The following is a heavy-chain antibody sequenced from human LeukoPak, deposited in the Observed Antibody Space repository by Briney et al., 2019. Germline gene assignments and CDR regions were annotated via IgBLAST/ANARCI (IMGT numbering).Heavy chain of an antibody. J-gene: IGHJ4*02. V-gene: IGHV3-21*01. D-gene: IGHD3-10*01. CDR3: APDHGSGSYPFDY. CDR2: ISSGSSYI. Sequence: GGSLRLSCAASGFTFSSYSMNWVRQAPGKGLEWVSSISSGSSYIYYADSVKGRFTISRDNAKNSLYLQMNSLRAEDTAVYYCAPDHGSGSYPFDYWGQGTLVTVSS. CDR1: GFTFSSYS.